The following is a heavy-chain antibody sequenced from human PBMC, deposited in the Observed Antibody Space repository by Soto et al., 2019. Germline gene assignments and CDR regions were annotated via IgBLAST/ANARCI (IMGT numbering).Heavy chain of an antibody. CDR3: ARILGYGYYYYYGMDV. CDR1: GFSLSNARMG. V-gene: IGHV2-26*01. D-gene: IGHD5-18*01. Sequence: QVTLKESGPVLVKPTETLTLTCTVSGFSLSNARMGVSWIRQPPGKALEWLAHIFSNDEKSYSTSLKSRLTIAKDTSKSQVVLTMTNMDPVDTATYYGARILGYGYYYYYGMDVWGQGTTVTVSS. J-gene: IGHJ6*02. CDR2: IFSNDEK.